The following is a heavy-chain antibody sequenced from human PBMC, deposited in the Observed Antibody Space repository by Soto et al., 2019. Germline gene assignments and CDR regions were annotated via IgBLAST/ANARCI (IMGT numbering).Heavy chain of an antibody. V-gene: IGHV3-30*18. CDR1: GFTFSSYG. D-gene: IGHD3-22*01. J-gene: IGHJ6*02. CDR3: AKLTRAGNYYDSSGSNYYYGMDV. CDR2: ISYDGSNK. Sequence: VGSLRLSCAASGFTFSSYGMHWVRQAPGKGLEWVAVISYDGSNKYYADSVKGRFTISRDNSKNTLYLQMNSLRAEDTAVYYCAKLTRAGNYYDSSGSNYYYGMDVWGQGTTVTVSS.